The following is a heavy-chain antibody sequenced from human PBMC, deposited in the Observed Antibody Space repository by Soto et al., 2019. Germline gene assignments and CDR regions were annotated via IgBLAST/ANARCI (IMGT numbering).Heavy chain of an antibody. Sequence: EVQLVESGGGLVQPGGSLRLSCAASGFTFSSYSMNWVRQAPGKGLEWVSYISSSSSTIYYADSVKGRFTISRDNAKNSLYLRMNSLRAEDTAVYYCARDCLDDFWSQDYYYYMDVWGKGTTVTVSS. CDR2: ISSSSSTI. J-gene: IGHJ6*03. CDR3: ARDCLDDFWSQDYYYYMDV. CDR1: GFTFSSYS. V-gene: IGHV3-48*01. D-gene: IGHD3-3*01.